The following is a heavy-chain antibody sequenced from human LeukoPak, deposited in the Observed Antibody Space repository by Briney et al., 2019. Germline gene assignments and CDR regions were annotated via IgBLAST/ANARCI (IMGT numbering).Heavy chain of an antibody. D-gene: IGHD7-27*01. CDR1: GFSFSSYA. CDR2: ISYDGSNK. CDR3: ARDPKSWGYFDY. Sequence: GGSLRLSCAASGFSFSSYAMHWLPQAPGKGLEWVAVISYDGSNKYYADSVKGRFTISRDNSKNTLYLQMNSLRAEDTAVYYCARDPKSWGYFDYWGQGTLVTVSS. J-gene: IGHJ4*02. V-gene: IGHV3-30-3*01.